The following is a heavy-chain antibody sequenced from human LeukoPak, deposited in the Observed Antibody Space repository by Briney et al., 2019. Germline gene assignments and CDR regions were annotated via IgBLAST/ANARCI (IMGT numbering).Heavy chain of an antibody. Sequence: GGSLRLSCVASGFTVSSNYMSWVRQAPGKGLEWVSVIYSGGSTYYADSVKGRFTISRDNSKNTLYLQMNSLRAEDTAVYCCARDGTIDGDYVFDYWGQGTLVTVSS. CDR1: GFTVSSNY. D-gene: IGHD4-17*01. CDR2: IYSGGST. CDR3: ARDGTIDGDYVFDY. V-gene: IGHV3-53*01. J-gene: IGHJ4*02.